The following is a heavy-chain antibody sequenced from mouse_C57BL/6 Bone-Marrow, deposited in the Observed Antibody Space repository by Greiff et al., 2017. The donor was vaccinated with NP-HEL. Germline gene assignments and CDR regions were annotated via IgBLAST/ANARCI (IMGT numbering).Heavy chain of an antibody. D-gene: IGHD1-1*01. CDR3: ARGRGSGYYYGSRWYFDV. CDR1: GFSLTSYG. CDR2: IWSGGST. J-gene: IGHJ1*03. Sequence: QVQLKQSGPGLVQPSQSLSITCTVSGFSLTSYGVHWVRQSPGKGLEWLGVIWSGGSTDYTAAFISRLSISKDNSKSQVFFKMNSLQADDTAIYYCARGRGSGYYYGSRWYFDVWGTGTTVTVSS. V-gene: IGHV2-2*01.